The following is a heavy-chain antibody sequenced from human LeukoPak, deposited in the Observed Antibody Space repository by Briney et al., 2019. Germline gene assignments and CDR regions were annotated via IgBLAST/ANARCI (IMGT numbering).Heavy chain of an antibody. CDR1: GGTFSSYA. V-gene: IGHV1-69*04. CDR3: ARELPMGGAQQLVRHRLSETNTEYYYGMDV. Sequence: ASVKVSCKASGGTFSSYAISWVRHAPGQGLEWMGRIIPILGIANYAQKFQGRVTITADKSTSTAYMELSSLRSEDTAVYYCARELPMGGAQQLVRHRLSETNTEYYYGMDVWGQGTTVTVSS. J-gene: IGHJ6*02. CDR2: IIPILGIA. D-gene: IGHD6-13*01.